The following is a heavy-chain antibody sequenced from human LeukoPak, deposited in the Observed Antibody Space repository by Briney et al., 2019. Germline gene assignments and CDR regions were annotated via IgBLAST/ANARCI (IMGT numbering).Heavy chain of an antibody. Sequence: SETLSLTCTVSGGSVSSGSYYWSWIRQPPGKGLEWIGYIYYSGSTNYNPSLKSRVTISVDTSKNQFSLKLSSVTAADTAVYYCARDHRFRYGSRRITNIPPQRGMDVWGQGTTVTVSS. J-gene: IGHJ6*02. CDR2: IYYSGST. D-gene: IGHD3-10*01. CDR3: ARDHRFRYGSRRITNIPPQRGMDV. CDR1: GGSVSSGSYY. V-gene: IGHV4-61*01.